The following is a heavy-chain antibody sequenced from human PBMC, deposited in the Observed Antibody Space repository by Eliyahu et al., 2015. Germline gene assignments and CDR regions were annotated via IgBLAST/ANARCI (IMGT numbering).Heavy chain of an antibody. D-gene: IGHD2-21*02. Sequence: QVQLVQSGAQVKKPGASVTVSCKASGYTFTKNYLPWVRQAPGQGLEYLGIINPSDGRTTHTQRFQGRLTMTRDTSTSTAYVELRGLTSEDTGVYYCARDPRSIPVGATHFYLGWVDSWGQGTLVSVSS. CDR3: ARDPRSIPVGATHFYLGWVDS. CDR1: GYTFTKNY. CDR2: INPSDGRT. J-gene: IGHJ5*01. V-gene: IGHV1-46*01.